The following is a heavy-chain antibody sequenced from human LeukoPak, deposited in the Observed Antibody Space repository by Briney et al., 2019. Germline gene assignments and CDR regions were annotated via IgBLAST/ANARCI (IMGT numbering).Heavy chain of an antibody. CDR3: ARYYYDSRGYYYYYFDY. CDR2: TYYRSEWSN. V-gene: IGHV6-1*01. Sequence: SQTLSLTCAISGDSVSSNSAAWNWIRQSPSRGLEWLGRTYYRSEWSNGYAVSVKSRITINPDTSRNQFSLQLNSVTPEDTAAYYCARYYYDSRGYYYYYFDYWGQGTLVTVSS. D-gene: IGHD3-22*01. CDR1: GDSVSSNSAA. J-gene: IGHJ4*02.